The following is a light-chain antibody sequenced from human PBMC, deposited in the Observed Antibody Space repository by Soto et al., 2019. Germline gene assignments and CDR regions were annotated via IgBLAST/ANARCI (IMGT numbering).Light chain of an antibody. CDR3: QQYNNWPWT. CDR1: QSVSSSY. CDR2: GTS. V-gene: IGKV3-15*01. Sequence: EIVLTQSPGTLSLSPGERATLSCRASQSVSSSYLAWYQQKPGQSPRLLIYGTSTRATDIPARFSGSGSGTEFTLTISSLQSEDLAVYYCQQYNNWPWTFGQGTKVDIK. J-gene: IGKJ1*01.